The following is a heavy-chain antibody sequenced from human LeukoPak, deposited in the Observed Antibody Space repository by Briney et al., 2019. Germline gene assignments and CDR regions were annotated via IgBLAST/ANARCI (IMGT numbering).Heavy chain of an antibody. CDR2: IYATGST. D-gene: IGHD3-16*01. Sequence: PSETLSLTCTVSGGSISSYYWSWIRQPPGKGLEWIGYIYATGSTNYNPSLKSRVTISVDTSKNQFSLRLSSVTAADTAVYYCATIKHGQIFGYFDFWGQGIKVTVSS. J-gene: IGHJ4*02. V-gene: IGHV4-4*09. CDR1: GGSISSYY. CDR3: ATIKHGQIFGYFDF.